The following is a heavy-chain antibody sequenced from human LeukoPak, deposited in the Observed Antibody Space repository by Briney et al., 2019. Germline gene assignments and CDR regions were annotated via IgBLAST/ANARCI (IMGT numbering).Heavy chain of an antibody. CDR1: GGSFSGYY. Sequence: KPSETLSLTCAVYGGSFSGYYWSWIRQPPGKGLEWIGEINHSGSTNYNPSLKSRVTISVDTSKNQFSLKLSSVTAADTAVYYCARGASVVAATLWAYYYYGMDVWGQGTTVTVSS. CDR2: INHSGST. CDR3: ARGASVVAATLWAYYYYGMDV. D-gene: IGHD2-15*01. J-gene: IGHJ6*02. V-gene: IGHV4-34*01.